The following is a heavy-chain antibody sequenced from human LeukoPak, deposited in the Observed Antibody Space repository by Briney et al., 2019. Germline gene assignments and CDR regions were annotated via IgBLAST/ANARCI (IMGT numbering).Heavy chain of an antibody. V-gene: IGHV3-74*01. J-gene: IGHJ4*02. CDR1: GFTFSSYW. CDR2: IKSDGSGI. D-gene: IGHD3-10*01. CDR3: VGVYYYGSGSYYNFDY. Sequence: GGSLRLSCAASGFTFSSYWMHWVRQAPGKGLVWVSRIKSDGSGISYADSVKARFTISRDNAKNTLYLQMNGLRAEDTAVYYCVGVYYYGSGSYYNFDYWGQGTLVTVSS.